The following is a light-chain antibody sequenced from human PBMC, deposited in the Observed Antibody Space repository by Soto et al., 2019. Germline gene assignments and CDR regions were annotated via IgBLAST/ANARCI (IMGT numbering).Light chain of an antibody. CDR3: SSYTSSSTYV. Sequence: QCALTRPPSVPGAAGEGVAISCTGTSSDVGNSNGVSWYHQPPGTAPKLIIYDVNNRPSGVPDRFSGSKSGNTASLTISGLQAEDEGDYYCSSYTSSSTYVFGTGTKVTVL. CDR2: DVN. J-gene: IGLJ1*01. CDR1: SSDVGNSNG. V-gene: IGLV2-18*02.